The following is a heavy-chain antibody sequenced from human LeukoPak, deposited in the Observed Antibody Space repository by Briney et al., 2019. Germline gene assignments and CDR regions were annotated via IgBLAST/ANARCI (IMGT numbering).Heavy chain of an antibody. J-gene: IGHJ4*02. V-gene: IGHV3-7*01. CDR1: GFTFSSYW. CDR3: ARSRQHYDSSGYLVY. Sequence: PGGSLRLSCAASGFTFSSYWMSWVRQAPGKGLEWVANIKQDGSEKYYVDSVKGRFTISRDNAKNSLYLQMNSLRAEDTAVYYCARSRQHYDSSGYLVYWGQGTLVTVSS. D-gene: IGHD3-22*01. CDR2: IKQDGSEK.